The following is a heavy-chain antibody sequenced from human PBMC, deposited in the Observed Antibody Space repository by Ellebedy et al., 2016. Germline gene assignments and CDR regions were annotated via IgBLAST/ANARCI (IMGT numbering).Heavy chain of an antibody. D-gene: IGHD3-3*01. Sequence: GGSLRLXCAASGFTFSDYWMGWVRQAPGKGLEWVANIKADGSESYSVDSMKGRFIISRDNAKNSLSLLMNSLSAEDTAVYYCARYTFGVAPRCFDSWGQGTLVTVSS. J-gene: IGHJ4*02. CDR2: IKADGSES. V-gene: IGHV3-7*01. CDR3: ARYTFGVAPRCFDS. CDR1: GFTFSDYW.